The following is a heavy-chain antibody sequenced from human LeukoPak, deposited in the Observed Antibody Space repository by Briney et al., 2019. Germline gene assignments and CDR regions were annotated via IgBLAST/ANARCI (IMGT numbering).Heavy chain of an antibody. CDR3: ARGKLPSITMVRGVRHTNWFHR. CDR1: GGSISNYY. D-gene: IGHD3-10*01. J-gene: IGHJ5*02. Sequence: SETLSLTCTVSGGSISNYYWSWIRQPPGKGLEWIGYIYYGGSTNYNPSLKSRITISLDTSKNQFSLKLSSVTAADTAVYYCARGKLPSITMVRGVRHTNWFHRWGQGTLVTVSS. V-gene: IGHV4-59*01. CDR2: IYYGGST.